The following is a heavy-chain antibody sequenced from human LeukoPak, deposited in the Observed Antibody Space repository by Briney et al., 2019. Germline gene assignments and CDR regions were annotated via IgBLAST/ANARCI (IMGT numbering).Heavy chain of an antibody. D-gene: IGHD3-3*01. V-gene: IGHV3-49*03. CDR1: GSTFGDYA. Sequence: GGSLRLSCTASGSTFGDYAMSWFRQAPGKGLEWLGFIRSKAYGGTTEYAASVKGRFTISRDDSKSIAYLQMNSLKTEDTAVYYCSRSETYYWYFDLWGRGTLVTVSS. CDR3: SRSETYYWYFDL. J-gene: IGHJ2*01. CDR2: IRSKAYGGTT.